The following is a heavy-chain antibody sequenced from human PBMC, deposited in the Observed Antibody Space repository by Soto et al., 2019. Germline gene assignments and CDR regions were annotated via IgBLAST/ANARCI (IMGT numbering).Heavy chain of an antibody. CDR3: AKAKRGTYSRGRDLDF. V-gene: IGHV3-23*01. CDR2: ISGSGGGT. CDR1: GFTFSSYA. D-gene: IGHD6-19*01. J-gene: IGHJ4*02. Sequence: EVQLLESGGGLVQPGGSLRLSCAASGFTFSSYAMSWVRQAPGKGLEWVSAISGSGGGTYYADSVKGRFTISRDNSKNTLYLQMNSLRAEDTAVYYCAKAKRGTYSRGRDLDFWAQGTLVTVSS.